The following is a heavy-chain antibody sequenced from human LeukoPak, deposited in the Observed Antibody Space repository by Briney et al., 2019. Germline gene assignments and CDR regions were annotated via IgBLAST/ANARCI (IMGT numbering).Heavy chain of an antibody. Sequence: GGSLRLSCAVSGLTFSTYTMSWVRQAPGKGLEWVSAISASGGSTFYADSVKGRFTISRDNSKNTLYLQMNSLRAEDTAIYYCAKPARTDYADYWGQGTLVTVSS. CDR3: AKPARTDYADY. D-gene: IGHD1-14*01. CDR1: GLTFSTYT. V-gene: IGHV3-23*01. CDR2: ISASGGST. J-gene: IGHJ4*02.